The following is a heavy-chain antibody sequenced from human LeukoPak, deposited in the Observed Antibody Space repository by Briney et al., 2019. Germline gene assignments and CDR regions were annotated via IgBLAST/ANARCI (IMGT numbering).Heavy chain of an antibody. Sequence: SETLSLTCTVSGYSISSGYYWGWIRQPPGKGLEWIGSIYHSGSTYYNPSLKSRVTISVDTSKNQFSLKLSSVTAADTAVYYCARDPGEFLYPNWFDPWGQGTLVTVSS. CDR1: GYSISSGYY. J-gene: IGHJ5*02. CDR2: IYHSGST. V-gene: IGHV4-38-2*02. D-gene: IGHD3-16*01. CDR3: ARDPGEFLYPNWFDP.